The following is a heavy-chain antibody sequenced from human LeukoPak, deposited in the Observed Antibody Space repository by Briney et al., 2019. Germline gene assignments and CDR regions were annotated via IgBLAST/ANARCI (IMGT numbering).Heavy chain of an antibody. Sequence: GGSLRLSCVASGFTFSSYAMSWVRQAPGKGLEWVSAISGSGGSTYYADSVKGRFTISRDNSKNTLYLQMNSLRAEDTAVYYYAKEEEQMATFGIDYWGQGTLVTVSS. CDR3: AKEEEQMATFGIDY. J-gene: IGHJ4*02. CDR2: ISGSGGST. V-gene: IGHV3-23*01. CDR1: GFTFSSYA. D-gene: IGHD5-24*01.